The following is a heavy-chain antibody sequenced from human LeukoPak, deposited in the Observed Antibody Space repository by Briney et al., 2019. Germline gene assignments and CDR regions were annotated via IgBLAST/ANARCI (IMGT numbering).Heavy chain of an antibody. J-gene: IGHJ3*01. CDR3: PKGRPGSGYFSQDAFDL. CDR1: GFTFSSYA. CDR2: ISGSGGST. Sequence: PGGSLRLSCAASGFTFSSYAMSWVRQAPGKGLEWVAAISGSGGSTYYADSVKGRFTISRDNSKNTMYLQMSSLRAEDTAVYYCPKGRPGSGYFSQDAFDLLGQGTMVTVSS. V-gene: IGHV3-23*01. D-gene: IGHD3-22*01.